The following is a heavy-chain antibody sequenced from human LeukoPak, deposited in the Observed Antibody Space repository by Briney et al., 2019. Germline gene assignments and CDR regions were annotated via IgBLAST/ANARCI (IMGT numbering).Heavy chain of an antibody. D-gene: IGHD5-24*01. CDR3: ARSAVEMGTMFSY. Sequence: PGGSLRLSCAASGFTVSSDYMSWVRQAPGKGLEWVSVIYSGGNTYYADSVKGRFTISRDNSKNTLFLQMNSLRAEDTAVYYCARSAVEMGTMFSYWGQGTLVTVSS. V-gene: IGHV3-66*01. J-gene: IGHJ4*02. CDR2: IYSGGNT. CDR1: GFTVSSDY.